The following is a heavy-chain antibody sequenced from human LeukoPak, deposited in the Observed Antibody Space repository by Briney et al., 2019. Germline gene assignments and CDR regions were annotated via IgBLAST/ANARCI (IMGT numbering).Heavy chain of an antibody. V-gene: IGHV1-69*04. CDR3: ASAPLQFNWFDP. J-gene: IGHJ5*02. CDR2: IIPILGIA. D-gene: IGHD5-24*01. Sequence: SVKVSCKASGGTFSSYAISWVRQAPGQGLEWMGRIIPILGIANYAQKFQGRVTITADKSTSTAYMELSSLRSEDTAVYYCASAPLQFNWFDPWGQGTLVTVSS. CDR1: GGTFSSYA.